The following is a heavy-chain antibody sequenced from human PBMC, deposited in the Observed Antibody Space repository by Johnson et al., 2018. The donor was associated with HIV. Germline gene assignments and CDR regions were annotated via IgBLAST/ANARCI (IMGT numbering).Heavy chain of an antibody. CDR2: IKQDGSEK. D-gene: IGHD4-23*01. V-gene: IGHV3-7*03. J-gene: IGHJ3*02. CDR3: ARATVESAFDI. Sequence: EQLVESGGGLVQPGGSLRLSCASSGHTFSNYWMSWVRQAPGKGLEWVANIKQDGSEKYYVDSVKGRFTISRDNAKNSLHLQMNSLRSEDTAVYYCARATVESAFDIWGQGTMVTVSS. CDR1: GHTFSNYW.